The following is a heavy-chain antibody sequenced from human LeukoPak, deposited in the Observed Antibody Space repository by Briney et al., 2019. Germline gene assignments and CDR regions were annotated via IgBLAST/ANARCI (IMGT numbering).Heavy chain of an antibody. V-gene: IGHV1-69*04. CDR1: GGTFSSYA. Sequence: SVKVSCKASGGTFSSYAISWVRQAPGQGLEWMGRIIPILGIANYAQKFQGRVTITADKSTSTAYMELSSLRSEDTAVYYCARGQRAWQWLVFRTNAFDIWGQGTMVTVSS. CDR3: ARGQRAWQWLVFRTNAFDI. D-gene: IGHD6-19*01. CDR2: IIPILGIA. J-gene: IGHJ3*02.